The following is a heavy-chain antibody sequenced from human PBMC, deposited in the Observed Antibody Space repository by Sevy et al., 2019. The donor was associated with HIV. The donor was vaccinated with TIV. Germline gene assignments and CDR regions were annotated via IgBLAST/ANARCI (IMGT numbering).Heavy chain of an antibody. Sequence: GGSLRLSCAASGFSFSDYYWGWICQAPGKGLEWVSHISPSAKTTYYADSVEGRFTISRDNAKKSLYLQMSSLRAEDTAVYYCAGGKYWFDPWGQGTLVTVSS. J-gene: IGHJ5*02. V-gene: IGHV3-11*04. CDR1: GFSFSDYY. CDR2: ISPSAKTT. CDR3: AGGKYWFDP.